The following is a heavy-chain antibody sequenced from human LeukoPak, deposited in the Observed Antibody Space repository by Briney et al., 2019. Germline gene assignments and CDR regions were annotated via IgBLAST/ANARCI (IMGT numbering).Heavy chain of an antibody. Sequence: GGSLRLSCTASGFTFSSYTRCWVRQAPGKGLKWVSTISTGGGNTYYADSVQGRFTVSRDDSKNTLYLQMNSLRAEDTAVYYCAKDGGLWISAHWGDSWGRGTLVTVSS. CDR1: GFTFSSYT. J-gene: IGHJ4*02. CDR2: ISTGGGNT. V-gene: IGHV3-23*01. CDR3: AKDGGLWISAHWGDS. D-gene: IGHD2-2*03.